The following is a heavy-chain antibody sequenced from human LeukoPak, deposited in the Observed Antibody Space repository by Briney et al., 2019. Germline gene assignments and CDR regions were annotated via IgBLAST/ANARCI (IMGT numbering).Heavy chain of an antibody. V-gene: IGHV3-23*01. J-gene: IGHJ4*02. CDR2: ISGSGGST. D-gene: IGHD2-21*02. Sequence: GGSLRLSCAASGFAFSSYGMSWVRQAPGKGLEWVSAISGSGGSTYYADSVKGRFTISRDNSKNTVYLQMNSLRVEDTAVYYCAQGGWGRTAIPARIDYWGQGTLVTVSS. CDR3: AQGGWGRTAIPARIDY. CDR1: GFAFSSYG.